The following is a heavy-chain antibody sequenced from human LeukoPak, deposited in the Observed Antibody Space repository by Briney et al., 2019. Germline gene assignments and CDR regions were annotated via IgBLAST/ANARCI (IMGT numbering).Heavy chain of an antibody. CDR1: GFTFSGSA. D-gene: IGHD6-19*01. CDR3: ARRSGIAVAGAFDY. J-gene: IGHJ4*02. Sequence: GGSLRLSCAASGFTFSGSAVHWVRQASGKGLEWVGRIRSKANSYATAYAASVKGRFTISRDNSKNTLYLQMNSLRAEDTAVYYCARRSGIAVAGAFDYWGQGTLVTVSS. V-gene: IGHV3-73*01. CDR2: IRSKANSYAT.